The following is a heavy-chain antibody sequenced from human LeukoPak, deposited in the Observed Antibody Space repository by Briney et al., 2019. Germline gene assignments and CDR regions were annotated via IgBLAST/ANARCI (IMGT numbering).Heavy chain of an antibody. CDR3: ARDRGLVYCSSTSCYDRRGGHAGWFDP. J-gene: IGHJ5*02. CDR2: ISAYNGNT. CDR1: GYTFTSYG. Sequence: ASVKVSCKASGYTFTSYGISWVRQAPGQGLEWMGWISAYNGNTNFAQKLQGRVTMTTATSTSTAYMELRSLRSADTAVYYCARDRGLVYCSSTSCYDRRGGHAGWFDPWGQGTLVTVSS. D-gene: IGHD2-2*01. V-gene: IGHV1-18*01.